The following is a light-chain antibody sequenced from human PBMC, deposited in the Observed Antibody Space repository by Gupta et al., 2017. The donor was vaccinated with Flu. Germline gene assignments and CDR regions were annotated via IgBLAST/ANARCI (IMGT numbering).Light chain of an antibody. CDR3: QQRSNWPLT. J-gene: IGKJ4*01. V-gene: IGKV3-11*01. Sequence: EIVLTQSPATLSLSPGERATLSCRASQSVSSYLAWYQQKPGQAPRLFIYDASNRATGIPARFSGSGSGTDFTLTISSLEPEDSAIYCCQQRSNWPLTFGRGTKVEIK. CDR1: QSVSSY. CDR2: DAS.